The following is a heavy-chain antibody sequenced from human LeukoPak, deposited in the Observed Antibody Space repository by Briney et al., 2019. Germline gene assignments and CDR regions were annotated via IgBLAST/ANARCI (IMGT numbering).Heavy chain of an antibody. Sequence: GGSLRLSCEASGFTFSSYSMNWVRQAPGKGLEWVSAISGSGGSTYYADSVKGRFTISRDNSKNTLYLQMNSLRAEDTAVYYCAQTLPQSLGYFDYWGQGTLVTVSS. V-gene: IGHV3-23*01. J-gene: IGHJ4*02. CDR3: AQTLPQSLGYFDY. CDR1: GFTFSSYS. D-gene: IGHD1-26*01. CDR2: ISGSGGST.